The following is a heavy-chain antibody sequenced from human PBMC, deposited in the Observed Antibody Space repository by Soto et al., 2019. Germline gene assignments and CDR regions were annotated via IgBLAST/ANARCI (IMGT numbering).Heavy chain of an antibody. CDR2: IYYSGST. CDR1: GGSVSSGSYY. CDR3: ARVDYGDYGYY. V-gene: IGHV4-61*01. Sequence: QVQLQESGPGLVKPSETLSLTCTVSGGSVSSGSYYWSWIRQPPGKGLEWIGYIYYSGSTIYDPFLKSRVTISVDTSKKLFSLKMSSVTAADTAVYYCARVDYGDYGYYWGQGTLVTVSS. D-gene: IGHD4-17*01. J-gene: IGHJ4*02.